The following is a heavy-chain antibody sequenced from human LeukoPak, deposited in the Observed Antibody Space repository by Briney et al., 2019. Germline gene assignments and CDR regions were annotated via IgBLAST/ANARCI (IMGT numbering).Heavy chain of an antibody. V-gene: IGHV3-23*01. CDR2: ISGSGGST. CDR3: AILPGYSSGWYEANY. D-gene: IGHD6-13*01. CDR1: GFTFSSYA. J-gene: IGHJ4*02. Sequence: GGSLRLSCAASGFTFSSYAMSGVRQAPGKGLEGVSGISGSGGSTYYADSVKGRFTISRDNSRNTLYLQMNSPRAEDTAVYYCAILPGYSSGWYEANYWGQGTLVTVSS.